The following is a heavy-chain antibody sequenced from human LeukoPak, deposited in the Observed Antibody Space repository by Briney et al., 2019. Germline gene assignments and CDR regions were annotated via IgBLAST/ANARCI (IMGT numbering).Heavy chain of an antibody. CDR1: GFTFDDYA. V-gene: IGHV3-9*01. J-gene: IGHJ4*02. D-gene: IGHD3-10*01. Sequence: GRSLRLSCAASGFTFDDYAMHWVRQAPGKGLEWVSGISWNSGSIGYADSVKGRFTISRDNAKNSLYLQMNSLRAEDTALYYCAKDKNLLLWFGELFSTIDYWGQGTLVTVSS. CDR2: ISWNSGSI. CDR3: AKDKNLLLWFGELFSTIDY.